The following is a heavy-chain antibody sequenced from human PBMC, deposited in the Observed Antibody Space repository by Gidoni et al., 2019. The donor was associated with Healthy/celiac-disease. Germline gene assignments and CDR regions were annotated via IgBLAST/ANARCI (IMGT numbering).Heavy chain of an antibody. CDR3: AREGQPLLRYFDY. CDR2: IWYDGSNK. V-gene: IGHV3-33*01. J-gene: IGHJ4*02. CDR1: GFTFSSYG. D-gene: IGHD2-15*01. Sequence: QVQLVASGGGVVQPGRSLRLSCSASGFTFSSYGMHWVRQAPGKGLECVAVIWYDGSNKYYADSVKGRFTISRDKSKNTLYLQMNSLRAEDTAVYYCAREGQPLLRYFDYWGQGTLVTVSS.